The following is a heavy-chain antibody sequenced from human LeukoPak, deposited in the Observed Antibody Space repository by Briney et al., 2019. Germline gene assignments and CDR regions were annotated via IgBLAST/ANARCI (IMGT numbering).Heavy chain of an antibody. CDR3: ASPTQNY. J-gene: IGHJ4*02. V-gene: IGHV4-59*01. CDR2: LYYSGST. CDR1: GGSITSYY. Sequence: SETLSLTCSVSGGSITSYYWSWIRQPPGKGLEWIGSLYYSGSTNYNPSLKSRVTISLDTSKSQFSLNLRSVTAADAAVYYCASPTQNYWGQGTLVTVSS.